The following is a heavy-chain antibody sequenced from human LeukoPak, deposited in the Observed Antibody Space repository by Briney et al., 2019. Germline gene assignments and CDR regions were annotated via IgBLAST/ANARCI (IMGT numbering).Heavy chain of an antibody. Sequence: GGSLRLSCAASGLTFNRYSMNWVRRAPGKGLAWVSSISTRSSYIYNAHPLKGRFTFSRDSPRNSLHLQRHRWRAEARAGYYCAGEEGGKLGIDYYCDYCVQGTLVIVSS. D-gene: IGHD7-27*01. J-gene: IGHJ4*02. CDR3: AGEEGGKLGIDYYCDY. V-gene: IGHV3-21*01. CDR2: ISTRSSYI. CDR1: GLTFNRYS.